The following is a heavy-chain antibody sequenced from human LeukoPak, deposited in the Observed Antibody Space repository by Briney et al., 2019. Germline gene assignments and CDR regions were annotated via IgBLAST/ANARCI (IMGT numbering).Heavy chain of an antibody. V-gene: IGHV3-21*01. CDR3: ARDAAGEDFDY. D-gene: IGHD6-13*01. Sequence: GGSLRLSCAASGFTFSDYAMHWVRQAPGKGLEWVSSISSSSSYIYYADSVKGRFTISRDNAKNSLYLQMNSLRAEDTAVYYCARDAAGEDFDYWGQGTLVTVSS. J-gene: IGHJ4*02. CDR1: GFTFSDYA. CDR2: ISSSSSYI.